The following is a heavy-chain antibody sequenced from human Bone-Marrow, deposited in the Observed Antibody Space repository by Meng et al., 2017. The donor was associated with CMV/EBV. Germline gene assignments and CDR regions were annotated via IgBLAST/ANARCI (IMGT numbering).Heavy chain of an antibody. Sequence: ASVKVSCKASGYTFTSYDINWVRQATGQGLEWMGWMNPNSGNTGYAQKFQGRVTMTTDTSTSTAYMELRSLRADDTAVYYCARDQRFLEWSFDYWGQGPLVTFYS. CDR3: ARDQRFLEWSFDY. D-gene: IGHD3-3*01. V-gene: IGHV1-8*01. CDR2: MNPNSGNT. CDR1: GYTFTSYD. J-gene: IGHJ4*02.